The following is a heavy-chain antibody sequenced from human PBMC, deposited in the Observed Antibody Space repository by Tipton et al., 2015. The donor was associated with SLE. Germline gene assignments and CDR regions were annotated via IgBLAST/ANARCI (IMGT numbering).Heavy chain of an antibody. CDR1: GGSISSGSYY. CDR3: ARDLTGLGFDD. V-gene: IGHV4-61*02. J-gene: IGHJ4*02. CDR2: IYTSGST. Sequence: TLSLTCTVSGGSISSGSYYWSWIRQPAGKGLEWIGRIYTSGSTNYNPSLKSRVTISVDTSKNQFSLKLSSVTAADTAVYYCARDLTGLGFDDWGQGTLVTVSS. D-gene: IGHD1-20*01.